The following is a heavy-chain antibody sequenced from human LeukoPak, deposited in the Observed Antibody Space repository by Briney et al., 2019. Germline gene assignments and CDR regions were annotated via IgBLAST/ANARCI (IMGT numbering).Heavy chain of an antibody. CDR2: ISGSGDST. D-gene: IGHD3-9*01. CDR1: GFTFSSYA. CDR3: AKTGPHLTGYARRAFDI. V-gene: IGHV3-23*01. J-gene: IGHJ3*02. Sequence: GGSLRLSCAASGFTFSSYAMRWVRQAPGKGLEWVSLISGSGDSTYYADSVKGRCTISRDNSRNRLYLRINSLRDDDTAVYYCAKTGPHLTGYARRAFDIWGQGTMVTVSS.